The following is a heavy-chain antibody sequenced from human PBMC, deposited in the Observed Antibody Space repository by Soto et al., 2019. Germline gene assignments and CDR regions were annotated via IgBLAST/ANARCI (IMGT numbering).Heavy chain of an antibody. CDR1: GGTFANFI. CDR2: IVPMFGTA. J-gene: IGHJ6*02. V-gene: IGHV1-69*01. D-gene: IGHD6-6*01. CDR3: ARNGTYSSSLSQYSGLDV. Sequence: QVQLVQSGADVKEPGSSVKVSCKASGGTFANFIMNWVRQTPGQGLEWMGGIVPMFGTATYAEKFKGRVTISATESTSTAYMDLTSLRSEDTAVYYCARNGTYSSSLSQYSGLDVWGQGTTVTVS.